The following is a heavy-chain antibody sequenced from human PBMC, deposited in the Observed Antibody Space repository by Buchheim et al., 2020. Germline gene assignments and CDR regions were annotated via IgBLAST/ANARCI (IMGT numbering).Heavy chain of an antibody. J-gene: IGHJ4*02. D-gene: IGHD2-21*01. CDR3: ARDRGDSQNDALKY. CDR1: GFTVSSNY. CDR2: IYSGGST. Sequence: EVQLVEFGGGLVQPGGSLRLSCAASGFTVSSNYMSWVRQAPGKGLEWVSVIYSGGSTFYADSVKGRFTISRDNSKNTLSLQMDSLRAEDTAVYYCARDRGDSQNDALKYWGQGTL. V-gene: IGHV3-66*01.